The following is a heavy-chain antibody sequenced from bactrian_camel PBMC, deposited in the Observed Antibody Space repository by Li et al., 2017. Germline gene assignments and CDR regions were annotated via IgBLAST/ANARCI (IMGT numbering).Heavy chain of an antibody. CDR2: VFTGGGTP. CDR3: AADPPDYCNFPFSY. D-gene: IGHD3*01. CDR1: GYTYSSYC. J-gene: IGHJ6*01. V-gene: IGHV3S1*01. Sequence: VQLVESGGGSVQAGGSLRLSCAASGYTYSSYCMGWFRQAPGKEREGVASVFTGGGTPYYVDSVKGRFTISQDIAKNSLYLQMNSLKTEDTAMYYCAADPPDYCNFPFSYWGQGTQVTVS.